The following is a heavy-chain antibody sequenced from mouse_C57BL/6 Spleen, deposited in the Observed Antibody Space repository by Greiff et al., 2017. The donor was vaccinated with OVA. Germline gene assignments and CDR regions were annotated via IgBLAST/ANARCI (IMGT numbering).Heavy chain of an antibody. CDR2: IYPRSGNT. CDR3: VFYDYDKDWFAY. CDR1: GYTFTSYG. J-gene: IGHJ3*01. D-gene: IGHD2-4*01. V-gene: IGHV1-81*01. Sequence: VQLVESGAELARPGASVKLSCKASGYTFTSYGISWVKQRTGQGLEWIGEIYPRSGNTYYNEKFKGKATLTADKSSSTAYMELRSLTSEDSAVYFCVFYDYDKDWFAYWGQGTLVTVSA.